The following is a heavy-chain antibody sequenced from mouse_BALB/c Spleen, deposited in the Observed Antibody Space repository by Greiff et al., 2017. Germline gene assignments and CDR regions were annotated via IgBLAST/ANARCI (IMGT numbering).Heavy chain of an antibody. D-gene: IGHD1-1*01. V-gene: IGHV1-69*02. CDR1: GYTFTSYW. Sequence: VQLQQPGAELVRPGASVKLSCKASGYTFTSYWINWVKQRPGQGLEWIGNIYPSDSYTNYNQKFKDKATLTVDKSSSTAYMQLSSPTSEDSAVYYCTRSSITTVVDYAMDYWGQGTSVTVSS. CDR2: IYPSDSYT. CDR3: TRSSITTVVDYAMDY. J-gene: IGHJ4*01.